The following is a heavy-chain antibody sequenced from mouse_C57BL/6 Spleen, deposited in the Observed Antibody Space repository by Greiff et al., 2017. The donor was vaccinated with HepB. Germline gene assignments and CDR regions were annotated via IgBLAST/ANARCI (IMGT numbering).Heavy chain of an antibody. CDR3: ARGDGYDMDDY. Sequence: QVQLKQPGAELVKPGASVKLSCKASGYTFTSYWMHWVKQRPGQGLEWIGMIHPNSGSTNYNEKFKSKATLTVDKSSSTAYMQLSSLTSEDSAVYYCARGDGYDMDDYWGQGTTLTVSS. D-gene: IGHD2-2*01. J-gene: IGHJ2*01. CDR1: GYTFTSYW. CDR2: IHPNSGST. V-gene: IGHV1-64*01.